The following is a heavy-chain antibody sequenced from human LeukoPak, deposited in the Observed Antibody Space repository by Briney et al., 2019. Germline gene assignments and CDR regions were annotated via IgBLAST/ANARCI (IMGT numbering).Heavy chain of an antibody. CDR1: GYTFTGYY. V-gene: IGHV1-2*06. Sequence: ASVKVSCKASGYTFTGYYMHWVRQAPGQGLEWMGRINPNSGGTNYAQKFQGRVTMTRDTSISTACMELSRLRSDDTAEYYCARDFGVADHDAFDIWGQGTMVTVSS. CDR3: ARDFGVADHDAFDI. J-gene: IGHJ3*02. D-gene: IGHD3-3*01. CDR2: INPNSGGT.